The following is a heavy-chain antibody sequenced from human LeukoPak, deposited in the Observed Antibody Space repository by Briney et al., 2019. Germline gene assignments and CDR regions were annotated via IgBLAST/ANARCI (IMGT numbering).Heavy chain of an antibody. CDR2: MNPNSGNT. V-gene: IGHV1-8*01. D-gene: IGHD3-3*01. CDR3: ARGRGNTIFGVVITPLYYYYMDV. CDR1: GYTFTSYD. J-gene: IGHJ6*03. Sequence: ASVKVSCKASGYTFTSYDINWVRQATGQGLEWMGWMNPNSGNTGYAQKFQGRVTITRNTSISTAYMELSSLRSEDTAVYYCARGRGNTIFGVVITPLYYYYMDVWGKGTTVTVSS.